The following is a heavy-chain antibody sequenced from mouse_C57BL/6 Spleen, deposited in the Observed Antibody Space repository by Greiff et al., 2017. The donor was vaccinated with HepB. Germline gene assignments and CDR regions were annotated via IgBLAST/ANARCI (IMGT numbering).Heavy chain of an antibody. CDR2: ISNGGGST. CDR3: ASPYDYGAY. CDR1: GFTFSDYY. Sequence: DVQLVESGGGLVHPGGSLKLSCAASGFTFSDYYMYWVRQTPEKRLEWVAYISNGGGSTYYPDTVKGRFTISRDNAKNTLYLQMSRLKSEDTAMYYCASPYDYGAYWGQGTLVTVSA. J-gene: IGHJ3*01. D-gene: IGHD2-4*01. V-gene: IGHV5-12*01.